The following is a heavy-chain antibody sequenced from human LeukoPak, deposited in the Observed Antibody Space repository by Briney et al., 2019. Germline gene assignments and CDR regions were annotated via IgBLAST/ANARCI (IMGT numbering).Heavy chain of an antibody. CDR1: GYRFTNYY. D-gene: IGHD3-3*01. J-gene: IGHJ4*02. V-gene: IGHV1-46*01. Sequence: GASVKVSCKASGYRFTNYYMNWVRQAPGLGPEWMGMINPSGGSTSYAQRFQGRVTMTRDTSTSTVYMELSSLRSEDTAVYYCARALSRYDFWSGYYDPFDYWGQGTLVTVSS. CDR3: ARALSRYDFWSGYYDPFDY. CDR2: INPSGGST.